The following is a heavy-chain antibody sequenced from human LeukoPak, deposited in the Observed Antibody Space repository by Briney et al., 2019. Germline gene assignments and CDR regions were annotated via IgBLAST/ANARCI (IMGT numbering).Heavy chain of an antibody. J-gene: IGHJ3*02. CDR2: INPSGGST. V-gene: IGHV1-46*02. D-gene: IGHD3-3*01. Sequence: ASVKVSCKASGYSFHDFGISWVRQAPGQGLEWMGIINPSGGSTSYAQKFQGRVTMTRDMSTSTVYMELSSLRSEDTAVYYCARDRGSGYYFHDAFDIWGQGTMVTVSS. CDR1: GYSFHDFG. CDR3: ARDRGSGYYFHDAFDI.